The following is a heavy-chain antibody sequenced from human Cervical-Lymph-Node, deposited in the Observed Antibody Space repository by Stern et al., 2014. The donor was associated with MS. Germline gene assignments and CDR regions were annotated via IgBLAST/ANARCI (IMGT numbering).Heavy chain of an antibody. J-gene: IGHJ2*01. Sequence: QVQLVQSGAEVKKSGASVMVSCKASGDTFTNSYVHWVRQAPGQGLEWVGLINPRGGTTISAREFQDRVTMTSDPSTNTAYMELSSLLIEDTAVYYCARGNGDFFNWYFDLWGRGTLVTVSS. V-gene: IGHV1-46*01. CDR2: INPRGGTT. CDR1: GDTFTNSY. D-gene: IGHD4-17*01. CDR3: ARGNGDFFNWYFDL.